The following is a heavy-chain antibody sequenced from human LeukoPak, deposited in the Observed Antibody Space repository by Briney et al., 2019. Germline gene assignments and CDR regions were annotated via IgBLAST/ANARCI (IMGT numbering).Heavy chain of an antibody. CDR3: VRHGSWSFDH. D-gene: IGHD6-13*01. J-gene: IGHJ4*02. CDR1: GFTFSSHA. Sequence: GGSLRLSCAASGFTFSSHAMSWVRQAPGKGLEWVSAITSGSGSNVYYTDSLKGRFTISRDNSKNTLYLQMNSLRAEDTAVYYCVRHGSWSFDHWGQGSLVTVSA. V-gene: IGHV3-23*01. CDR2: ITSGSGSNV.